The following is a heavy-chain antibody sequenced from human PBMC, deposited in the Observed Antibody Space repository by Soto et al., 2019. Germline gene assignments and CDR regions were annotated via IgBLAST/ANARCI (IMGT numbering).Heavy chain of an antibody. Sequence: SETLSLTCTVSGDSINSVDHYWSWIRQPPGKGLEWMGYIYHSGSTHYNPSLNSRLTISIDTSTNRFSLNLTSVTAADTAVYFCARLRWETENNWFDPWGQGALVTV. V-gene: IGHV4-30-4*01. CDR1: GDSINSVDHY. CDR3: ARLRWETENNWFDP. CDR2: IYHSGST. D-gene: IGHD1-26*01. J-gene: IGHJ5*02.